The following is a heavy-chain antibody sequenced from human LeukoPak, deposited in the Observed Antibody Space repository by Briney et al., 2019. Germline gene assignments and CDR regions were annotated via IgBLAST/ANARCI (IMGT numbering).Heavy chain of an antibody. CDR2: IYYSGST. J-gene: IGHJ4*02. D-gene: IGHD6-13*01. CDR1: GGSISSSSYY. V-gene: IGHV4-39*07. CDR3: AREFGSSWHRGYYFDY. Sequence: SETLSLTCTVSGGSISSSSYYWGWIRQPPGKGLEWIGSIYYSGSTYYNPSLKSRVTISVDTSKNQFSLKLSSVTAADTAVYYCAREFGSSWHRGYYFDYWGQGTLVTVSS.